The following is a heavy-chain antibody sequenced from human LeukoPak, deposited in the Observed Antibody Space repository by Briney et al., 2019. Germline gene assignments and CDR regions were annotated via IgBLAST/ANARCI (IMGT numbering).Heavy chain of an antibody. CDR1: GGSISSGDYY. CDR3: DRGSSRLYYYYYGMDV. Sequence: SSQTLSLTCTVSGGSISSGDYYWSWIRQPPGKGLEWIGYIYYSGSTYYNPSLKSRVTISVDTSKNQFSLKLSSVTAADTAVYYCDRGSSRLYYYYYGMDVWGQGTTVTVSS. V-gene: IGHV4-30-4*01. CDR2: IYYSGST. D-gene: IGHD4-11*01. J-gene: IGHJ6*02.